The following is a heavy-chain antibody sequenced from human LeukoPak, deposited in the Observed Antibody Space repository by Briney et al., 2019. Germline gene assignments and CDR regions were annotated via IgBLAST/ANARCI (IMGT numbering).Heavy chain of an antibody. CDR2: ITSSSSTI. D-gene: IGHD7-27*01. Sequence: PGGSLRLSCAASGFTFSSHSMNWVRQAPGKGLEWVSYITSSSSTIYYADSVKGRFTISRDNAKNSLYLQMNNLRDEDTAVYYCARDPHNWGWGQGTLVTVSS. CDR1: GFTFSSHS. J-gene: IGHJ1*01. CDR3: ARDPHNWG. V-gene: IGHV3-48*02.